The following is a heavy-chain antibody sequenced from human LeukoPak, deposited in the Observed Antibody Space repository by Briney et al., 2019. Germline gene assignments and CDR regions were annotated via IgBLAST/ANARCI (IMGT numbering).Heavy chain of an antibody. CDR2: INPNSGDT. CDR1: GYTFTVYY. D-gene: IGHD2/OR15-2a*01. V-gene: IGHV1-2*02. J-gene: IGHJ4*02. CDR3: ARGTFSKTFDY. Sequence: ASVKVSCKASGYTFTVYYMHWVRQAPGQGLEWMGWINPNSGDTNYAQKFQGRVTMTRDTSISTAYMELSRLRSDDTAVYYCARGTFSKTFDYWGQGNLVTVSS.